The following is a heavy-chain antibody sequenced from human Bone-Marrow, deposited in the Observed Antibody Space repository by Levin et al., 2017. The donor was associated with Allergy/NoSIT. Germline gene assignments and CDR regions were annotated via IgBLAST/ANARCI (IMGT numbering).Heavy chain of an antibody. Sequence: AGGSLRLSCKASGYTFDNFWIGWVRQMPGKGLQWIGIIFPGDSDSRYSPSFESQVTVSVDKTTSTAYLQWSSLKASDTAMYYCARRQDYYAAGSFDLWGQGTLVTVSS. CDR3: ARRQDYYAAGSFDL. CDR2: IFPGDSDS. V-gene: IGHV5-51*01. CDR1: GYTFDNFW. D-gene: IGHD3-10*01. J-gene: IGHJ4*02.